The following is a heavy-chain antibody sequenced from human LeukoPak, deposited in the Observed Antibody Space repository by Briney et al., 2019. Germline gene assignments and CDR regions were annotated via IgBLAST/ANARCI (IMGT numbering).Heavy chain of an antibody. CDR3: ARTLSREMATIGGMNWGYFDY. D-gene: IGHD5-24*01. J-gene: IGHJ4*02. V-gene: IGHV1-69*04. CDR2: IIPILGIA. Sequence: SVKVSCKASGGTFSSYAISWVRQAPGQGLEWMGRIIPILGIANYAQKFQGRVTITADKSTSTAYMELSSLRSEDTAVYYCARTLSREMATIGGMNWGYFDYWGQGTLVTVSS. CDR1: GGTFSSYA.